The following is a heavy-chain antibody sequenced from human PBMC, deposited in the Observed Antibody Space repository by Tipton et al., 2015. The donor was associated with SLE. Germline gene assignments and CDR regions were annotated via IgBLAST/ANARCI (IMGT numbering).Heavy chain of an antibody. CDR2: ISGSGDNT. CDR3: AKDVGDFWSAFRGMDV. J-gene: IGHJ6*02. CDR1: GFTFSDYW. V-gene: IGHV3-23*01. D-gene: IGHD3-3*01. Sequence: GSLRLSCGASGFTFSDYWMHWVRQAPGKGLVWVSGISGSGDNTDYADSVRGRFTISRDNSKNTVYLQMNSLRAEDTSLYYCAKDVGDFWSAFRGMDVWGQGTTVTVSS.